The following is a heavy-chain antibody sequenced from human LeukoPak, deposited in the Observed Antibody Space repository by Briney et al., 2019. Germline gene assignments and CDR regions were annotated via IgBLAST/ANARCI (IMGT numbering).Heavy chain of an antibody. CDR2: ISDSGGST. Sequence: GGSLRLSCAVSGITLSNYGMSWVRQAPGKGLEWVAGISDSGGSTNYADSVKGRFTISRDNFKNALYLQMSSLRVEDTAIYYCAKQSYARSLGEGGPGTLVTVSS. V-gene: IGHV3-23*01. J-gene: IGHJ4*02. CDR1: GITLSNYG. D-gene: IGHD3-10*02. CDR3: AKQSYARSLGE.